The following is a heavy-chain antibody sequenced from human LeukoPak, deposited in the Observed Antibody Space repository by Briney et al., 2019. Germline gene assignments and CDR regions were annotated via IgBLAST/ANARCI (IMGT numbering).Heavy chain of an antibody. Sequence: SETLSLTCTVSGGSISSGSYFWRWIRQPAGKGLEWIGRIYTSGSTNYNPSLKSRVTMSVDTSKNQFSLKLSSVTAADTAVYYCARSRKWFGELLYYYYMDVWGKGATVTVSS. CDR2: IYTSGST. CDR3: ARSRKWFGELLYYYYMDV. D-gene: IGHD3-10*01. CDR1: GGSISSGSYF. J-gene: IGHJ6*03. V-gene: IGHV4-61*02.